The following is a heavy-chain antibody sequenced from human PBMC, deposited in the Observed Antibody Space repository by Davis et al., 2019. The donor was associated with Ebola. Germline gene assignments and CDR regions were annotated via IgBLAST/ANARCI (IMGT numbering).Heavy chain of an antibody. CDR2: ISSSGTTI. CDR3: ARDLERRGYYYYGMDV. CDR1: GFTFSDYY. D-gene: IGHD1-1*01. J-gene: IGHJ6*02. V-gene: IGHV3-11*04. Sequence: GESLKISCAASGFTFSDYYMSWVRQAPGKGLEWVSYISSSGTTISYADSVKGRFTISRDNAKNSLYLQMNSLRAEDTAVYYCARDLERRGYYYYGMDVWGQGTTVTVSS.